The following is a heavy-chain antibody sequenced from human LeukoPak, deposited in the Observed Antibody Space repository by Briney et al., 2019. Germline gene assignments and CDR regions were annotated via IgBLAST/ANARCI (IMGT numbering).Heavy chain of an antibody. V-gene: IGHV4-59*01. CDR2: IYYSGST. D-gene: IGHD6-19*01. CDR1: GGSISSYY. CDR3: ARRSQWLRHLDY. Sequence: SETLSLTCTVSGGSISSYYWSWIRQPPGKGLEWIGYIYYSGSTNYNPSLKSRVTISVDTSKNQFSLKLSSVTAADTAVYYCARRSQWLRHLDYWGQGTLVTVSS. J-gene: IGHJ4*02.